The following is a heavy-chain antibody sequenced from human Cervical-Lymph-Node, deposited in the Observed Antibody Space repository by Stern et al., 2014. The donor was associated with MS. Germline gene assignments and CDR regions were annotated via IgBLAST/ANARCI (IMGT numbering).Heavy chain of an antibody. CDR3: ARDGRSV. Sequence: VQLVESGGGVVQPGRSLRLSCAASGFTFSSYTMHWVRQAPGKGLEWVAVISYDGNSKFYADSVKGRFTISRDNSKNTLFLQMNSLRTEDPAVYYCARDGRSVWGQGTLVTVSS. V-gene: IGHV3-30-3*01. J-gene: IGHJ4*02. CDR1: GFTFSSYT. CDR2: ISYDGNSK.